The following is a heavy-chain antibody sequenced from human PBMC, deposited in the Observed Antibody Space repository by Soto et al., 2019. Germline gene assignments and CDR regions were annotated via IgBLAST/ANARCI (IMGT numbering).Heavy chain of an antibody. Sequence: GGSLRLSCAASGFTFSSYAMHWVRQAPGKGLEYVSAISSNGGSTYYANSVKGRFTISRDNSKNTLYLQMGSLRAEDMAVYYCARDGGSYYLDYWGQGTLVTDSS. J-gene: IGHJ4*02. D-gene: IGHD1-26*01. CDR3: ARDGGSYYLDY. CDR1: GFTFSSYA. CDR2: ISSNGGST. V-gene: IGHV3-64*01.